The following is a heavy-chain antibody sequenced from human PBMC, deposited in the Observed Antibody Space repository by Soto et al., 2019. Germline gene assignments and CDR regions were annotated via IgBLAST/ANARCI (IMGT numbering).Heavy chain of an antibody. CDR3: ATTVTRLIAFDV. V-gene: IGHV3-53*01. D-gene: IGHD4-17*01. Sequence: PGGSLRLSCAAPGFTVSSHYMSWVRQTPGKGLEWVSILYASDSTFYADSVEGRFTISRDNSKNTVYLQLNSLRAEDTAVYYCATTVTRLIAFDVWGQGTMVTVSS. CDR2: LYASDST. CDR1: GFTVSSHY. J-gene: IGHJ3*01.